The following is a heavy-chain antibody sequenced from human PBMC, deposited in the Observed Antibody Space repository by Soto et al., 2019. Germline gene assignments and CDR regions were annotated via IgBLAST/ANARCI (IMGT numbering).Heavy chain of an antibody. V-gene: IGHV4-39*01. Sequence: SETLSLTCTVSGGSISSSSNHWGWIRQPPGKGLEWIGNIYYSENTYYNPSLKSRVTISVDTSKNQFSLNLRSVTAADTAVYYCAGVIIVNKYKWFDVWGQGILVTVSS. CDR2: IYYSENT. CDR1: GGSISSSSNH. CDR3: AGVIIVNKYKWFDV. D-gene: IGHD3-22*01. J-gene: IGHJ5*01.